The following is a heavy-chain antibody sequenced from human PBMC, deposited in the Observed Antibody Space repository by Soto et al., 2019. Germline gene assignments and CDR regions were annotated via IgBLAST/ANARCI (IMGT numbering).Heavy chain of an antibody. CDR2: ISYDGSNK. V-gene: IGHV3-30*03. J-gene: IGHJ4*03. CDR3: SIFVTGGQPSSTAL. D-gene: IGHD1-1*01. CDR1: GFTFSSYG. Sequence: PGGSLRLSCAASGFTFSSYGMHWVRQAPGKGLEWVAVISYDGSNKYYADSVKGRFTISRDNSKNTLYLQMNSLRAEDTAVYYCSIFVTGGQPSSTALRGPWTLV.